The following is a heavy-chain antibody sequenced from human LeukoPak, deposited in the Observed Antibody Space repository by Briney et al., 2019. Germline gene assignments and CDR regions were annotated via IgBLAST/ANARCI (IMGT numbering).Heavy chain of an antibody. Sequence: GGSLRLSCAASGFTFTSYSMSWVRQAPGKGLEWVSGTSDRGDYTYYADSVKGRFTISRDNSKNTLYLQMNSLRAEDTAVYYCAKVNWDGYNYFDCWGQGTLVTVSS. CDR2: TSDRGDYT. D-gene: IGHD5-24*01. J-gene: IGHJ4*02. CDR3: AKVNWDGYNYFDC. CDR1: GFTFTSYS. V-gene: IGHV3-23*01.